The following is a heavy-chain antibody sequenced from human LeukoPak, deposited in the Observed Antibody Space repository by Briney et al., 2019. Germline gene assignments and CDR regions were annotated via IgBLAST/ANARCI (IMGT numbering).Heavy chain of an antibody. D-gene: IGHD3-22*01. CDR2: FDPEDGET. V-gene: IGHV1-24*01. Sequence: ASVKVSCKVSGYTLTELSMHWVRQALGKGLEWVGGFDPEDGETIYAQKFQGRVTMTEDTSTDTAYIELSSLRSEDTAVYYCATRGGYDSSGYYYFLFGYWGQGTLVTVSS. J-gene: IGHJ4*02. CDR1: GYTLTELS. CDR3: ATRGGYDSSGYYYFLFGY.